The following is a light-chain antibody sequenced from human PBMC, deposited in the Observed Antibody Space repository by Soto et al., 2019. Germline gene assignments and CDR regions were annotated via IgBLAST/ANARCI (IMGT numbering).Light chain of an antibody. J-gene: IGLJ2*01. Sequence: QSVLTQPPSASGTPGQRVTISCSGSSSNIGSNYVYWHQQLPGTATKLLIYRNNQRPSGVPDRFSGSKSGTSASLAISGLRSEDEADYYCATWDDSLSGVVFGGGTKLTVL. CDR2: RNN. V-gene: IGLV1-47*01. CDR3: ATWDDSLSGVV. CDR1: SSNIGSNY.